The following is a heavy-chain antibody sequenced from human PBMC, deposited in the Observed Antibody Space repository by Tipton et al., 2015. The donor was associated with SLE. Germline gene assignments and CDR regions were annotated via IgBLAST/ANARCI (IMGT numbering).Heavy chain of an antibody. CDR2: IYYSGST. CDR3: ARCGGGYGMDV. V-gene: IGHV4-59*01. CDR1: GGSMSTYY. D-gene: IGHD2-21*01. J-gene: IGHJ6*02. Sequence: TLSLTCTVSGGSMSTYYWSWIRQPPRKGLEWIGYIYYSGSTNYNPSLMSRVTISVDTSKNQFTLKLNSVTTADTAVYYCARCGGGYGMDVWGQGTTVTVSS.